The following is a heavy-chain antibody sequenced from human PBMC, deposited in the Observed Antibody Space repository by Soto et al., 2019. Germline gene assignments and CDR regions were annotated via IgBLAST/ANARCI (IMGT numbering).Heavy chain of an antibody. D-gene: IGHD1-26*01. CDR1: GFTFSDYY. CDR2: LSTSGSIK. CDR3: ARGVGAPFDY. J-gene: IGHJ4*02. Sequence: QVQLVESGGGLVKPGGSLRLSCAASGFTFSDYYVTWIRQAPGKGLEWVSCLSTSGSIKHYADSVKGRFTISRDNAKNSLYLQMNSLKLEDTAVYYCARGVGAPFDYWGQGTLVTVSS. V-gene: IGHV3-11*01.